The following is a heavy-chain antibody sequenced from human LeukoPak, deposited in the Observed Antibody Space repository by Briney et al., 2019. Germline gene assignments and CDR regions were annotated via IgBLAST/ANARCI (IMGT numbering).Heavy chain of an antibody. CDR3: ARNNQRGVIVPYFDY. CDR1: GGTFSSYA. D-gene: IGHD3-16*02. CDR2: IIPIFGTA. V-gene: IGHV1-69*13. J-gene: IGHJ4*02. Sequence: SVKVSCKAPGGTFSSYAISWVRQAPGQGLEWMGGIIPIFGTANYAQKFQGRVTITADESTSTAYMELSSLRSEDTAVYYCARNNQRGVIVPYFDYWGQGTLVIVSS.